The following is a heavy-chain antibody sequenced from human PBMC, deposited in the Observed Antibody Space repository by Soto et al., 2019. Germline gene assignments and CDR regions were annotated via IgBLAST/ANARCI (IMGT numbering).Heavy chain of an antibody. CDR3: ARDGGGYCSSTSCYNYYYYGMDV. D-gene: IGHD2-2*01. J-gene: IGHJ6*02. CDR2: IKQDGSEK. V-gene: IGHV3-7*05. Sequence: GGSLRLSCAASGFTFSSYWMSWVRQAPGKGLEWVANIKQDGSEKYYVDSVKGRFTISRDNAKNSLYLQMNSLRAEDTAVYYCARDGGGYCSSTSCYNYYYYGMDVWGQGTTVTVSS. CDR1: GFTFSSYW.